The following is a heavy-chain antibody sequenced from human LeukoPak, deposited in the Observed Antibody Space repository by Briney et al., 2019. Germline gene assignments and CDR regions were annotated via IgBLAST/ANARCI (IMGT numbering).Heavy chain of an antibody. Sequence: SETLSLTCSVSSGSISGPLHYWGWIRQPPGKGLEWIGSIFYTGSTYYNPSLKSRVTISVDTSKNQFSLRLTSVTVADTAVYYCARDTGGAVVVPAFNWFDPWGQGTLVTVSS. V-gene: IGHV4-39*07. CDR3: ARDTGGAVVVPAFNWFDP. D-gene: IGHD2-2*01. CDR2: IFYTGST. CDR1: SGSISGPLHY. J-gene: IGHJ5*02.